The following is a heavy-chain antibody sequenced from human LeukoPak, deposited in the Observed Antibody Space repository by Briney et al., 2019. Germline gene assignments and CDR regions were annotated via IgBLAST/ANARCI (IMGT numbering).Heavy chain of an antibody. CDR3: ANSQGTIFGVVDY. CDR2: ISGNGVLT. CDR1: GFTFKSYL. Sequence: RPGGSLRLSCSASGFTFKSYLMAWVRQAPGKGLEWISGISGNGVLTYYADSVKGRFTVSRDNSQNILHLQLNNVRAEDSAIYYCANSQGTIFGVVDYWGQGTLVTVSS. V-gene: IGHV3-23*01. J-gene: IGHJ4*02. D-gene: IGHD3-3*01.